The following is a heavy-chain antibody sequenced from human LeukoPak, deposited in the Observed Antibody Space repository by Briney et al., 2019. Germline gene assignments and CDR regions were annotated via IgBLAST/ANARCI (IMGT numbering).Heavy chain of an antibody. CDR3: ARVRVGSGYDYYFDY. CDR2: IYHSGST. Sequence: PSETLSLTCTVSGYSISSGYYWGWIRQPPGKGLEWIGSIYHSGSTYYNPSLKSRVTISVDTSKNQFSLKLSSVTAADTAVYYCARVRVGSGYDYYFDYWGQGTLVTVSS. V-gene: IGHV4-38-2*02. CDR1: GYSISSGYY. D-gene: IGHD5-12*01. J-gene: IGHJ4*02.